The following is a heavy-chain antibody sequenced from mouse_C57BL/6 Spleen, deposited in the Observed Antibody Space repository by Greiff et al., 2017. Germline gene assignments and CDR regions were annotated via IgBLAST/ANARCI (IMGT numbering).Heavy chain of an antibody. CDR3: ARKDYYYGSSWFAD. V-gene: IGHV3-1*01. Sequence: EVQLVESGPGMVKPSQSLSLTCTVTGYSITSGYDWHWIRHFPGNKLEWMGYISYSGNTNYNPSLNSGISITHDTSKNHFFQKLNSVTTEDTATYYGARKDYYYGSSWFADWGPGTLVTVSA. CDR1: GYSITSGYD. CDR2: ISYSGNT. J-gene: IGHJ3*01. D-gene: IGHD1-1*01.